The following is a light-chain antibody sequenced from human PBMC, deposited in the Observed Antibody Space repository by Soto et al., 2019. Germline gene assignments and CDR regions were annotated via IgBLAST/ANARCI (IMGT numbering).Light chain of an antibody. Sequence: QSVLTQPPSASGTPGQRVTISCSGSNSNIGSNTVNWYQQLPGTAPKLLIYYDNLRPSGVPDRISGSKSGTSASLAISGLQSDDEADYYCAAWDDRLNGRVFGTGTKVTVL. CDR3: AAWDDRLNGRV. V-gene: IGLV1-44*01. CDR1: NSNIGSNT. CDR2: YDN. J-gene: IGLJ1*01.